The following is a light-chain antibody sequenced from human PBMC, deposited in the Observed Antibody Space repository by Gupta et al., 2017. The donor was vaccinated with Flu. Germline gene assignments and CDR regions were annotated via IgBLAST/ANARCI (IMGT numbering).Light chain of an antibody. V-gene: IGKV4-1*01. Sequence: DIVMTQSPDSLAVSLGERATINCKSSQSVLYSSDNKNYLAWYQQKPGQPPKLLIYWASTRESGVPDRLIGSGSGTDCTITISSLQAEDVAVYYCQQYYNVPRTFGQGTKVKIK. CDR1: QSVLYSSDNKNY. CDR3: QQYYNVPRT. J-gene: IGKJ1*01. CDR2: WAS.